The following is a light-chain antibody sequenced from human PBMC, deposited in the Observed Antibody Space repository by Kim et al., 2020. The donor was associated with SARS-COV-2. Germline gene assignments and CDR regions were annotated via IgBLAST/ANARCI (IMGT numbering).Light chain of an antibody. V-gene: IGLV3-21*04. CDR1: NIGSKS. CDR2: YDS. CDR3: QVWDSSSDHRV. J-gene: IGLJ3*02. Sequence: APGKTARITCGGNNIGSKSVHSYQQKPGQAPVLVIYYDSDRPSGIPERFSGSNSGNTATLTISRVEAGDEADYYCQVWDSSSDHRVFGGGTQLTVL.